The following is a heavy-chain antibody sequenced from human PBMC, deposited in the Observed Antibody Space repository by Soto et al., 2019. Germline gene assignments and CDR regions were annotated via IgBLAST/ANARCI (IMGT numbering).Heavy chain of an antibody. D-gene: IGHD1-26*01. CDR3: ARVGSSCHSGGCYYYYGLCV. CDR1: GDSVGNGPYY. CDR2: IYYSGST. J-gene: IGHJ6*02. Sequence: QVRLQESGPGLVKPSETLSLSCLVSGDSVGNGPYYWSWIRQSPGEGLEWIAYIYYSGSTNVNPSLESRVNISIDMSKNQFFLELRSVNAADAAVYFCARVGSSCHSGGCYYYYGLCVWGQGTTVAISS. V-gene: IGHV4-61*01.